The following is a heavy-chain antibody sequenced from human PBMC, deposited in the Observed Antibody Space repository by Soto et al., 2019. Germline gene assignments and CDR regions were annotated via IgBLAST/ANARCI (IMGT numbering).Heavy chain of an antibody. CDR2: ISGSGGST. CDR1: AFNFSSHA. CDR3: ARVYMTTVSYFDY. D-gene: IGHD4-4*01. V-gene: IGHV3-23*01. J-gene: IGHJ4*02. Sequence: EVQLLESGGGLLQPGESLRLSCAASAFNFSSHAMSWVRQAPGKGLEWVSTISGSGGSTYYADSVRGRFTISRDNSRNSMNLQMNSLRADDTAVYYCARVYMTTVSYFDYWGQGTLVIVSS.